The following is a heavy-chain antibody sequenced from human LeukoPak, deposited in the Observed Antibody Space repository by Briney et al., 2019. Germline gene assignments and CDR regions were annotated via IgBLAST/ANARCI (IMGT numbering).Heavy chain of an antibody. CDR2: ISSSSSYI. Sequence: GGSLRLSCAASGFTFSRYSMNWVRPAPGKGLEWVSSISSSSSYIYYADSVKGRFTISRDNAKNSLYLQMNSLRAEDTAVYYCARETAYCGGDCYPNLNAFDIWGQGTMVTVSS. CDR1: GFTFSRYS. CDR3: ARETAYCGGDCYPNLNAFDI. J-gene: IGHJ3*02. D-gene: IGHD2-21*01. V-gene: IGHV3-21*01.